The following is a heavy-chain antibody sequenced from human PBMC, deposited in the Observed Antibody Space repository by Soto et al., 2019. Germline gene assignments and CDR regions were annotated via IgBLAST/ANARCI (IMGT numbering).Heavy chain of an antibody. D-gene: IGHD1-26*01. V-gene: IGHV1-69*12. CDR2: IIPIFGTA. CDR3: VYVGANDALDL. Sequence: QVQLVQSGAEVKKPGSSVKVSCKASGGTFSSYAISWVRQAPGQGLEWMGGIIPIFGTANYAQKCQGRVTITADETTSATYLELSSMRSEDTAVYYCVYVGANDALDLWGQGTMVTVSS. CDR1: GGTFSSYA. J-gene: IGHJ3*01.